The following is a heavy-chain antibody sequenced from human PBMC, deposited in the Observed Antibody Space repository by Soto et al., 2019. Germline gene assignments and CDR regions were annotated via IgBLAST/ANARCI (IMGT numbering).Heavy chain of an antibody. CDR3: ARDPSLVDYGNAFYI. CDR1: GFTFSSYA. V-gene: IGHV3-30*04. Sequence: GGSLRLSCAASGFTFSSYAMHWVRQAPGKGLEWVAVISYDGSNKYYADSVKGRFTISRDNSKNTLYLQMNSLRAEDTAVYYCARDPSLVDYGNAFYIWGQGTMVTVSS. D-gene: IGHD4-17*01. J-gene: IGHJ3*02. CDR2: ISYDGSNK.